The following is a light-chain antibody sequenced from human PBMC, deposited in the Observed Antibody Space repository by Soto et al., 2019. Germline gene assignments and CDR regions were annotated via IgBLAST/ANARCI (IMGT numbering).Light chain of an antibody. V-gene: IGKV3-20*01. CDR2: GVS. CDR1: QRLSASD. CDR3: QQYDSWPPIT. J-gene: IGKJ5*01. Sequence: EIMLTQSPGTLSLSPGQRATLSCRASQRLSASDVAWYQQKAGQAPKILIYGVSNRAPGIPDRFTGSGSGADFTLTITRLEPEDFAVYYCQQYDSWPPITFGQGTRLEIK.